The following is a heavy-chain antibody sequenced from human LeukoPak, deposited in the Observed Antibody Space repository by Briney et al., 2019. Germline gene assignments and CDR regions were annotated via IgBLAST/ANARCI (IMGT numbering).Heavy chain of an antibody. Sequence: SETLSLTCTVSGDSISSGDYYWSWIPQPPGKDLECIGYIYHSGSRYYNPSLKTRVSISKDASKNQFSLKLISVTAADTAIYCARATGWPKGSGTFNYYYGLDVWGQGTTVTVSS. V-gene: IGHV4-30-4*01. CDR3: ARATGWPKGSGTFNYYYGLDV. CDR2: IYHSGSR. CDR1: GDSISSGDYY. D-gene: IGHD3-10*01. J-gene: IGHJ6*02.